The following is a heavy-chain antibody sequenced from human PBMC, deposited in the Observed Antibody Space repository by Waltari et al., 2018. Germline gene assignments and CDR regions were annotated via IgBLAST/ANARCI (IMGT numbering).Heavy chain of an antibody. CDR1: GGSISGFF. D-gene: IGHD3-3*01. CDR2: VSDTGST. J-gene: IGHJ3*02. V-gene: IGHV4-59*01. CDR3: AGETSDCWSGFYPRLDI. Sequence: QVQLQESGPGLVNTSETLSLTCTVSGGSISGFFWSWIRQSPGQGLEWFGYVSDTGSTNDNPALKSRVIWAIDAPNNQFSLRLTSVTLADTAVYYWAGETSDCWSGFYPRLDIWGQGTAVTVSS.